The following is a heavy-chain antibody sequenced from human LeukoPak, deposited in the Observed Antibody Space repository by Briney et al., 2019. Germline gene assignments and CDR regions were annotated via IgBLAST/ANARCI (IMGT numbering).Heavy chain of an antibody. CDR2: IYYSGST. CDR1: GGSANSGSYY. D-gene: IGHD1-26*01. J-gene: IGHJ4*02. V-gene: IGHV4-61*01. Sequence: SETLSLTCTVSGGSANSGSYYWNWIRQPPGKGLEWIGYIYYSGSTNYNPSLKSRVTISVDTSKNQFSLKLSSVTAADTAVYYCARAAYSGSYHSDYWGQGTLVTVSS. CDR3: ARAAYSGSYHSDY.